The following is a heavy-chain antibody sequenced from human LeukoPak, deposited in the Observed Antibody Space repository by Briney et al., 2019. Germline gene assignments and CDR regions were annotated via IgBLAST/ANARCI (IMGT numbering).Heavy chain of an antibody. CDR2: INPNSGCT. J-gene: IGHJ6*02. V-gene: IGHV1-2*02. D-gene: IGHD2-15*01. CDR1: GYTFTGYY. CDR3: ATSSAAATQNYHYYGMDV. Sequence: ASVKVSCKASGYTFTGYYIHWVRQAPGQGLEWMGWINPNSGCTNYAQKFQGRVTMTRDTSISTAYMELSSLLSDDTAVYHCATSSAAATQNYHYYGMDVWGQGTTVTVSS.